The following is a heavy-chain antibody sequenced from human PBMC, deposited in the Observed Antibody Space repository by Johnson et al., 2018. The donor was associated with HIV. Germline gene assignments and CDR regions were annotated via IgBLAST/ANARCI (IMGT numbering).Heavy chain of an antibody. D-gene: IGHD4-17*01. CDR2: ISSNGGST. V-gene: IGHV3-64*01. J-gene: IGHJ3*02. Sequence: VQLVESGGGLVQPGGSLRLSCAASGFTFSSYAMHWVRQAPGKGLEYVSAISSNGGSTYYANSVKGRFTISRDNSKNTLYLQMGSLRAEDMAVYYCARPRTTVTQVDAFDIWCQGTMVTVSS. CDR3: ARPRTTVTQVDAFDI. CDR1: GFTFSSYA.